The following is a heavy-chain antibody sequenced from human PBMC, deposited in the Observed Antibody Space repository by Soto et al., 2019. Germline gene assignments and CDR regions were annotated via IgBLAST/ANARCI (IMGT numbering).Heavy chain of an antibody. CDR3: ARVEGYLLNWFDP. J-gene: IGHJ5*02. Sequence: SETLSLTCTVSGGSISSSSYYWGWIRQPPGKGLEWIGSIYYSGSTYYNPSLKSRVTISVDTSKNQFSLRLTSVTAADTAVYYCARVEGYLLNWFDPWGQGTLVTVSS. CDR2: IYYSGST. CDR1: GGSISSSSYY. D-gene: IGHD6-13*01. V-gene: IGHV4-39*07.